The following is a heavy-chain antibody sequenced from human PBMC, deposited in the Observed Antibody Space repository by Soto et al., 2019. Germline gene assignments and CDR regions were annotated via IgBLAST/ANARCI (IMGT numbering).Heavy chain of an antibody. CDR3: AREMRALADFDY. CDR2: ISSSGSTI. J-gene: IGHJ4*02. V-gene: IGHV3-11*01. CDR1: GFTFSDYY. Sequence: PGGSLRLSCAASGFTFSDYYMGWIRQAPGKGLEWVSYISSSGSTIYYADSVKGRFTISRDNAKNSLYLQMNSLRAEDTAVYYCAREMRALADFDYWGQGTLVPVSS.